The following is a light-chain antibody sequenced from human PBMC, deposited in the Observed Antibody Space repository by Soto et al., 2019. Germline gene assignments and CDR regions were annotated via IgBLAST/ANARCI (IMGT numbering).Light chain of an antibody. Sequence: EIVLTQSPGTLSLSPGETATLSCRTSQTISRDDLAWYQQRPGQAPRLLVSATSRRATGIPDRFYGYGSGTDFTLTISSLEPEDFGVYYSYQYYTSPHTFGPGTRVDIK. J-gene: IGKJ3*01. V-gene: IGKV3-20*01. CDR1: QTISRDD. CDR3: YQYYTSPHT. CDR2: ATS.